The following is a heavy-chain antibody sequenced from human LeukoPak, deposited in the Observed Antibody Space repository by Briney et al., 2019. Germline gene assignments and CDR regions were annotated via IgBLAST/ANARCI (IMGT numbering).Heavy chain of an antibody. J-gene: IGHJ6*03. D-gene: IGHD3-10*01. CDR1: GFTVTSNF. CDR3: ASGSGSYRTPYYYMDV. CDR2: IFSGGSK. V-gene: IGHV3-53*01. Sequence: GGSLRLSCAASGFTVTSNFMSWVRQAPGKGLEWVSVIFSGGSKYYPDPVKARFTISRDNYENTLHLQMNSLRAEDTPVYYCASGSGSYRTPYYYMDVWGTGTTVTVSS.